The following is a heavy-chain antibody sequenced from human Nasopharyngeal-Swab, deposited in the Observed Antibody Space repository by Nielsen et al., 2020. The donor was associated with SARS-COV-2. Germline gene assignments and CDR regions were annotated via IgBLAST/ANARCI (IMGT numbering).Heavy chain of an antibody. CDR2: ISGDSSYI. Sequence: GESLKISCAASGFTFSSYSMDWVRQAPGKGLEWVSSISGDSSYIYYADSVQGRFTISRDNAKKSLFLQMNSLRAEDTAVYYCASEHPAEYALDVWGLGTTVTVS. J-gene: IGHJ6*02. CDR3: ASEHPAEYALDV. V-gene: IGHV3-21*01. CDR1: GFTFSSYS.